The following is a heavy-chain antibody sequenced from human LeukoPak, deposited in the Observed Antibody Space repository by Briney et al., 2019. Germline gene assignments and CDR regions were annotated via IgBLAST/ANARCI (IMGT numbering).Heavy chain of an antibody. CDR3: ARRLLGYCSGGSCYSGYFQH. Sequence: SETLSLTCTVSGGSISSSSYYWSWIRQPPGTGLEWIGEIKHSGSTNSNLSLKSRVTISVDTSKNQFSLKLSSVTAADTAMYYCARRLLGYCSGGSCYSGYFQHWGQGTLVTVSS. D-gene: IGHD2-15*01. CDR2: IKHSGST. V-gene: IGHV4-39*07. J-gene: IGHJ1*01. CDR1: GGSISSSSYY.